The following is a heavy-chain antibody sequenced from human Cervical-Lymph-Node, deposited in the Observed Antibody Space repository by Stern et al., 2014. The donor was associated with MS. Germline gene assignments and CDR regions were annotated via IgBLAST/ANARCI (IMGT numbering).Heavy chain of an antibody. CDR2: IYYSGST. V-gene: IGHV4-39*01. CDR1: GGSISSSSYY. CDR3: ARRPAAGYFDY. Sequence: QVQLVQSGPGLVKPSETLSLTCTVSGGSISSSSYYWGWIRQPPGKGLEWIGSIYYSGSTYYNPSLKSRVTISVDTSKNQFSLKRSSVTAADTAVYYCARRPAAGYFDYWGQGTLVTVSS. D-gene: IGHD6-13*01. J-gene: IGHJ4*02.